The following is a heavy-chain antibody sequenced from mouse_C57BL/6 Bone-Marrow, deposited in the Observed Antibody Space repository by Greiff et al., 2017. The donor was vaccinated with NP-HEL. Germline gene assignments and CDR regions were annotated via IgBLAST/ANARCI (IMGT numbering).Heavy chain of an antibody. D-gene: IGHD1-1*01. J-gene: IGHJ3*01. Sequence: QVQLQQPGAELVKPGASVKLSCKASGYTFTSYWMHWVKQRPGQGLEWIGMIHPNSGSTNYNEKFKSKATLTVDKSSSTAYMQLSSLTSEDSAVYYCAISYYGSSWAYWGQGTLVTGSA. V-gene: IGHV1-64*01. CDR2: IHPNSGST. CDR3: AISYYGSSWAY. CDR1: GYTFTSYW.